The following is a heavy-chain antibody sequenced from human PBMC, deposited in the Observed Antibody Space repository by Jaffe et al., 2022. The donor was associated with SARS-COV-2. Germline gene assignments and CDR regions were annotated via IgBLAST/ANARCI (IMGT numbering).Heavy chain of an antibody. D-gene: IGHD3-3*01. V-gene: IGHV3-23*01. CDR1: GFSFSTFA. CDR3: AKKMRPHLRIGGALDV. CDR2: INSSGGKT. Sequence: EVQLLESGGGLAQPGGSLRISCAASGFSFSTFAMNWVRQAPEKGLEWVSGINSSGGKTFYADSVKGRFTISRDNSKNVLFLEMNSLTADDTAIYFCAKKMRPHLRIGGALDVWGHGTLVTVSS. J-gene: IGHJ3*01.